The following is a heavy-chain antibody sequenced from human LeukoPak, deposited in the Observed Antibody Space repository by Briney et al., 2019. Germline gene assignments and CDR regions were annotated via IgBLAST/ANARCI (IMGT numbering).Heavy chain of an antibody. CDR2: IYYSGST. CDR1: GGSISSGDYY. Sequence: PSQTLSLTCTVSGGSISSGDYYWSWIRQPPGKGLEWIGYIYYSGSTYYSPSLKSRVTISVDTSKNQFSLKLSSVTAADTAVYYCARVHNYYDSSGYSRGGYWGQGTLVTVSS. CDR3: ARVHNYYDSSGYSRGGY. J-gene: IGHJ4*02. D-gene: IGHD3-22*01. V-gene: IGHV4-30-4*01.